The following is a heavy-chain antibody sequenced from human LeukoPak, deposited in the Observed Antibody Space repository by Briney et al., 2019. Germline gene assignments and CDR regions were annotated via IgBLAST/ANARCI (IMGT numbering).Heavy chain of an antibody. J-gene: IGHJ6*03. CDR3: ARAPDYPYYYYMDV. CDR2: IYYSGST. D-gene: IGHD4/OR15-4a*01. V-gene: IGHV4-39*07. CDR1: GGSISSGSYY. Sequence: PSETLSLTCTVSGGSISSGSYYWSWIRQPPGKGLEWIGSIYYSGSTYYNPSLKSRVTISVDTSKNQFSLKLSSVTAADTAVYYCARAPDYPYYYYMDVWGKGTTVTVSS.